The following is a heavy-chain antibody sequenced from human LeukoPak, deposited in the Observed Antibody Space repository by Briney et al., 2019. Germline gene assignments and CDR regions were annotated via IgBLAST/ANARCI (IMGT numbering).Heavy chain of an antibody. CDR3: ARQTMIVVVANIYYFDY. Sequence: SETLSLTCIVSGGSVNNSTFYWGWIRQPPGKGLEWIGSIYYSGNAYYSPSLKSRVSLSVDTSKNQFSLQLNSVTPEDTAVYYCARQTMIVVVANIYYFDYWGQGTLVTVSS. CDR2: IYYSGNA. D-gene: IGHD3-22*01. CDR1: GGSVNNSTFY. J-gene: IGHJ4*02. V-gene: IGHV4-39*01.